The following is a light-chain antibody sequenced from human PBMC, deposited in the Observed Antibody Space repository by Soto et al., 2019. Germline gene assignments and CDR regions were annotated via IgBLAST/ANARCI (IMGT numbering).Light chain of an antibody. CDR2: GAS. CDR3: QQYNSFPPT. CDR1: QSVNSY. V-gene: IGKV1-16*01. Sequence: EIQMTHSPASLSASVGDRATLSCRASQSVNSYLDWCQQKSGKAPRLLIYGASSMTTGVPARFSSRGSRTDFTLTISCLQSEDFVTYYYQQYNSFPPTFGQGTKVDI. J-gene: IGKJ1*01.